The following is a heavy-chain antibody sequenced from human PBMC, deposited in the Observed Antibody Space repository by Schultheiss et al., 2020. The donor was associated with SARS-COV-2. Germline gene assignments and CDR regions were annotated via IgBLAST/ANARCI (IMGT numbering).Heavy chain of an antibody. Sequence: SETLSLTCTVSGGAITSGYYYWNWLRQHLGQGLEWNGYNYYSGSTNYNPCLKSRVTISVDRSKNQFSLKLSSVTAADTAVYYCARFNEAWYFDLWGRGTLVTVSS. D-gene: IGHD2-8*01. J-gene: IGHJ2*01. CDR3: ARFNEAWYFDL. CDR1: GGAITSGYYY. CDR2: NYYSGST. V-gene: IGHV4-61*01.